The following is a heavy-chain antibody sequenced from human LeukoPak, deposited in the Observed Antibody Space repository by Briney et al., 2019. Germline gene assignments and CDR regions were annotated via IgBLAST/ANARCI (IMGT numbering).Heavy chain of an antibody. CDR2: INSDGSST. CDR1: GFTFSSYW. J-gene: IGHJ4*02. V-gene: IGHV3-74*01. Sequence: TGGSLRLSCAASGFTFSSYWMHWVRQAPGKGLVWVSRINSDGSSTSYADSVKGRFTISRDNAKNTLYLQMNSLRAEDTAVYYCARGVGPTTAQSTFDYWGQGALVTVSS. D-gene: IGHD1-26*01. CDR3: ARGVGPTTAQSTFDY.